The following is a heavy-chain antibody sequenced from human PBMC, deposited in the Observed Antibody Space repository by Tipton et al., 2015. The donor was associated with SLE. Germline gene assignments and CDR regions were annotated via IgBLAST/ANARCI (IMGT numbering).Heavy chain of an antibody. J-gene: IGHJ4*02. D-gene: IGHD6-19*01. Sequence: TLSLTCTVSGGSISSYYWSWIRQPPGKGLEWIGYIYYSGSTNDNPSLKSRVTISVDTSKNQFSLKLSSVTAADTAVYYCVGDVAGKGFSGWGQGTLVTVSS. CDR2: IYYSGST. V-gene: IGHV4-59*01. CDR3: VGDVAGKGFSG. CDR1: GGSISSYY.